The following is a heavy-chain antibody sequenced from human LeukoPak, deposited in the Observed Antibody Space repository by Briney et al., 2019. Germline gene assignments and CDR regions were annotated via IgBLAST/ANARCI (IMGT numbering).Heavy chain of an antibody. D-gene: IGHD3-10*01. CDR1: GFTFSNAW. CDR3: TTGPFDYYGSASYLANGMDV. V-gene: IGHV3-15*01. CDR2: IKSKTDGGTT. Sequence: GGSLRLSCAASGFTFSNAWMSWVRQAPGKGLEWVGRIKSKTDGGTTDYTAPVKGGFTISRDDSKNTLYLQMNSLKTEDTAVYYCTTGPFDYYGSASYLANGMDVWGQGTTVTVSS. J-gene: IGHJ6*02.